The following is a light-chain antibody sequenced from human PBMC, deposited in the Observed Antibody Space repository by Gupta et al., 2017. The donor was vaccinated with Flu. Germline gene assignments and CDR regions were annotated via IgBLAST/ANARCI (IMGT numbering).Light chain of an antibody. CDR2: DVT. J-gene: IGLJ1*01. Sequence: QSAPTQPRSVSGSHGQSVTISCTGSSNDVGGSNRVSWYQQRPGKAPKLILYDVTERPSGVPDRFSGSKSGNTASLTISGLQADDEADYYCSSHAGRVTWVFGTGTTVTVL. V-gene: IGLV2-11*01. CDR1: SNDVGGSNR. CDR3: SSHAGRVTWV.